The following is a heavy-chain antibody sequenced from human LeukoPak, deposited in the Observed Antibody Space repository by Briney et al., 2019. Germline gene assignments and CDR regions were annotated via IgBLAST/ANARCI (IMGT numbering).Heavy chain of an antibody. V-gene: IGHV3-20*04. Sequence: PGGSLRLSCAASGFTFDDYGMSWVRQAPGKGLEWVSGINWNGGSTGYADSVKGRFTISRDNAKNSLYLQINSLRAEDTAVYYCARVLRPRVVPAAMHQYYYYYYYMDVWGKGTTVTVSS. J-gene: IGHJ6*03. CDR3: ARVLRPRVVPAAMHQYYYYYYYMDV. D-gene: IGHD2-2*01. CDR1: GFTFDDYG. CDR2: INWNGGST.